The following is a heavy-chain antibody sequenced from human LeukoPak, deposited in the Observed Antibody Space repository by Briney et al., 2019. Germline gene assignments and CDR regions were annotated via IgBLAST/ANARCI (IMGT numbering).Heavy chain of an antibody. D-gene: IGHD2-15*01. Sequence: GGSLRLSCAASGFTFSSYAMSWVRQAPGKGLEWVSAITDNGNTTYYADSVKGRFTISRDNSKNTLYLQMNSLRAEDTAVYYCATLRLSDHFDYWGQGTLVTVSS. CDR2: ITDNGNTT. J-gene: IGHJ4*02. CDR3: ATLRLSDHFDY. V-gene: IGHV3-23*05. CDR1: GFTFSSYA.